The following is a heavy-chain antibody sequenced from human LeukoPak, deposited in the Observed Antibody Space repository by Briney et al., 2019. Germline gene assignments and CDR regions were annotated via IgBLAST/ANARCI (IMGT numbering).Heavy chain of an antibody. CDR1: GGSISSYY. J-gene: IGHJ4*02. V-gene: IGHV4-59*12. CDR3: ARAPYYDILTGYPHFDY. Sequence: SETLSLTCTVSGGSISSYYWSWIRQPPGKGLEWIGYIYYSGSTNYNPSLKSRVTISVDTSKNQFSLKLSSVTAADTAVYYCARAPYYDILTGYPHFDYWGQGTLVTVSS. CDR2: IYYSGST. D-gene: IGHD3-9*01.